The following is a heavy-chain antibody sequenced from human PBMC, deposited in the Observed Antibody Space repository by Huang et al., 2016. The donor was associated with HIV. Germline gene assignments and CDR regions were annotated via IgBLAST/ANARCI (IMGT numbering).Heavy chain of an antibody. D-gene: IGHD3-10*01. CDR3: ARHREGPVAYYSGWGSHLNYMDV. CDR2: IYYKGST. CDR1: GGSIRSSDYH. Sequence: QLLLQESGPGLVKPSEALALTCAVSGGSIRSSDYHWGWIRQPPGKGLEWIGSIYYKGSTHYMPSLKSRVTIAVDTSKNLCVLNLTSMTAADTAVYYCARHREGPVAYYSGWGSHLNYMDVWGRGRTVVVSS. V-gene: IGHV4-39*01. J-gene: IGHJ6*03.